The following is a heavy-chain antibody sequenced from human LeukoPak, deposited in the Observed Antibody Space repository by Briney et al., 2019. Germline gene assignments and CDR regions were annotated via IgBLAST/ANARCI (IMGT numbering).Heavy chain of an antibody. D-gene: IGHD2-21*02. CDR2: ISAYNGNT. Sequence: GASVKVSCKASGYTFTGYYMHWVRQAPGQGLEWMGWISAYNGNTNYAQKLQGRVTMTTDTSTSTAYMELRSLRSDDTAVYYCARETDLLDAFDIWGQGTMVTVSS. CDR1: GYTFTGYY. J-gene: IGHJ3*02. CDR3: ARETDLLDAFDI. V-gene: IGHV1-18*04.